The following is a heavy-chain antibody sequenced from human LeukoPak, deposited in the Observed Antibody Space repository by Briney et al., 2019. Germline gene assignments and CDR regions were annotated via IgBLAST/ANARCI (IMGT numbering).Heavy chain of an antibody. V-gene: IGHV3-21*01. CDR3: ARVGPWVNPDYYYHYMDV. CDR2: ISSSGSYI. CDR1: GFTFSSYS. J-gene: IGHJ6*03. D-gene: IGHD1-14*01. Sequence: PGGSLRLSCAASGFTFSSYSMNWVRQAPGKGLEWVSSISSSGSYIYYADSVKGRFTISRDNAKNSLYLQMNSLRAEDTAVYYCARVGPWVNPDYYYHYMDVWGKGTTVTVSS.